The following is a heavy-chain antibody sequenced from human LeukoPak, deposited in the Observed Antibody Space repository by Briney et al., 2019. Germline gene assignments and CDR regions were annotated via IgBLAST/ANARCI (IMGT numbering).Heavy chain of an antibody. CDR1: GFTFSSYA. CDR2: ISGTGGST. D-gene: IGHD3-22*01. J-gene: IGHJ4*02. Sequence: GGSLRLSCAASGFTFSSYAMSWVRQAPGKGLEWVSVISGTGGSTNHADSVKGRFTISRDNSKNTLYLQMNSLRAEDTAVYYCAKESGDDSSGYYEVFDYWGQGTLVTVSS. V-gene: IGHV3-23*01. CDR3: AKESGDDSSGYYEVFDY.